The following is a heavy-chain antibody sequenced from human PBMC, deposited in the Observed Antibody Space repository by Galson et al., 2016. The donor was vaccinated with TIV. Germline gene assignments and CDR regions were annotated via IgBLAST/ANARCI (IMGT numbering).Heavy chain of an antibody. CDR1: GFNFRDFV. J-gene: IGHJ4*02. CDR2: IRGEAYGGSP. D-gene: IGHD2-15*01. CDR3: SRGPIQMQPQGGYYFDS. V-gene: IGHV3-49*04. Sequence: SLRLSCATSGFNFRDFVISWVRQAPGKGLEWVAYIRGEAYGGSPKYAASARGRFTVSRDDSASIAYLDLNSLKDEDTAVYFCSRGPIQMQPQGGYYFDSWGQGTPVTVSS.